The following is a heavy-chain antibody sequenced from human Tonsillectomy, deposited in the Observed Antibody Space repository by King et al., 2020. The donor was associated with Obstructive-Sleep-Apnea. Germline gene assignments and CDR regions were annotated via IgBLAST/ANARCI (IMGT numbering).Heavy chain of an antibody. Sequence: VQLVESGGGLVHPGGSLRLSCAASGFTFSSYVMSWVRQAPGKGLEWVSAISGSGGSTYYADSVKGRFTISRDNSKNTLYLQMNSLRAEDTAVYYCAKGIGAVDITIGTDYWGQGTLVTVSS. D-gene: IGHD2-15*01. V-gene: IGHV3-23*04. CDR2: ISGSGGST. J-gene: IGHJ4*02. CDR1: GFTFSSYV. CDR3: AKGIGAVDITIGTDY.